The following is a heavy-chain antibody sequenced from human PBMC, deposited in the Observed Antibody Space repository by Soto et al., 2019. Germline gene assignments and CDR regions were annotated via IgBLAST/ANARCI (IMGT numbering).Heavy chain of an antibody. V-gene: IGHV3-48*01. J-gene: IGHJ4*02. Sequence: GGSLRLSCAASGFTFSSYAMNWVRRAPGKGLEWLSNISGRGTIIYYAHSVKGRFTISRDNAKNSLYLQMNSLRAEDTAVYYCARDADYGGLDYWGQGTQVTVSS. D-gene: IGHD4-17*01. CDR1: GFTFSSYA. CDR3: ARDADYGGLDY. CDR2: ISGRGTII.